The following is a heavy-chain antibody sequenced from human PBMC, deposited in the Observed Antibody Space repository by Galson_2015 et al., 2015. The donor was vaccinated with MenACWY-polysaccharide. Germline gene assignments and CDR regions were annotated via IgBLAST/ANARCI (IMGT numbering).Heavy chain of an antibody. D-gene: IGHD3-22*01. V-gene: IGHV1-8*01. CDR3: ARGGKYYYDSSGYLNWFDP. Sequence: SVKVSCKASGYSFSSYGINWVRQTTGQGLEWMGWINPNSGNTGYAQKFQGRVTMTRNTSISIAYMELSSLRSEDTAVYYCARGGKYYYDSSGYLNWFDPWGQGTLVTVSS. CDR2: INPNSGNT. J-gene: IGHJ5*02. CDR1: GYSFSSYG.